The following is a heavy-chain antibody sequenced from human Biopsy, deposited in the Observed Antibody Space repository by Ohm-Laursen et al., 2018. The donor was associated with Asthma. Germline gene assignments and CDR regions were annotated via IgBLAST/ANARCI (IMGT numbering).Heavy chain of an antibody. CDR2: IYYIGST. V-gene: IGHV4-30-4*01. Sequence: SQTLSLTCTVSGGSISSGAYYWSWVRQPPGKGLEWIGYIYYIGSTYSNPSLKSRVAISLNTSKNQFSLKLSSVTAADTVVYFCARRGGVRRYFDYWGQGTLVTVSS. J-gene: IGHJ4*02. D-gene: IGHD3-16*01. CDR1: GGSISSGAYY. CDR3: ARRGGVRRYFDY.